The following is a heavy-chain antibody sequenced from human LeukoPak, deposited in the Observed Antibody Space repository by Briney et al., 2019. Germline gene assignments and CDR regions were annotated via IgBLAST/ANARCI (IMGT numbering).Heavy chain of an antibody. J-gene: IGHJ4*02. Sequence: PGGSLRLSCAASGFTLSSSGMHWVRQAPGKGLEWVAVIWGDENHKYYGDSVRGRFIISRDNAKNTLYLQMDSLRVEDTAVYYCARDVGSAPFDYWGQGTLVTVSS. CDR2: IWGDENHK. CDR3: ARDVGSAPFDY. V-gene: IGHV3-33*01. CDR1: GFTLSSSG. D-gene: IGHD6-25*01.